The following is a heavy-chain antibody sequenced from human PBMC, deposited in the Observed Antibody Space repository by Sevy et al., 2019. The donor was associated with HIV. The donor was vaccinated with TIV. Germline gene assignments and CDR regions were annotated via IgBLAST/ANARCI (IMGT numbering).Heavy chain of an antibody. CDR3: ARTTI. D-gene: IGHD3-10*01. J-gene: IGHJ4*02. Sequence: GGSLRLSCAASGFTFSNSWMYWVRQAPGKGVVWVSRINTDESIRIYADSVKGRFTISRDNAKNTLYLEMNSLRVEDTAVYYRARTTIRGQGTLVTVSS. CDR2: INTDESIR. V-gene: IGHV3-74*01. CDR1: GFTFSNSW.